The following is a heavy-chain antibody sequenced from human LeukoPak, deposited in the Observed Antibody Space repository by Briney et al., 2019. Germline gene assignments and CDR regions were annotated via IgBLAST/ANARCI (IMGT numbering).Heavy chain of an antibody. CDR1: GFTFSNYG. Sequence: PGGSLRLSCAASGFTFSNYGMHWVRQAPGKGLEWVAFIRYDGSNKYYADSVKGRFTISRDNSKNTLYLQMNSLRAEDTAVYYCAKDAGYYDYVLGSYRQGDRWFYWGQGTLVTVSS. D-gene: IGHD3-16*02. CDR3: AKDAGYYDYVLGSYRQGDRWFY. J-gene: IGHJ4*02. V-gene: IGHV3-30*02. CDR2: IRYDGSNK.